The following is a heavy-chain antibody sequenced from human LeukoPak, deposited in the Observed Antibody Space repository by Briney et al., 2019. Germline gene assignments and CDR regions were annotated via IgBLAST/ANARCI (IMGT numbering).Heavy chain of an antibody. D-gene: IGHD3-10*01. V-gene: IGHV4-38-2*01. CDR3: ARLVRGVGYWYFDL. J-gene: IGHJ2*01. CDR2: IHHSGST. Sequence: SETLSLTCAVSGYSINSGYYWGWIRQPPGEGLEWINDIHHSGSTHYNPSLKSRVTISVDTSKNQFSLNLSSVTAADTAMYYCARLVRGVGYWYFDLWGRGTLVTVSS. CDR1: GYSINSGYY.